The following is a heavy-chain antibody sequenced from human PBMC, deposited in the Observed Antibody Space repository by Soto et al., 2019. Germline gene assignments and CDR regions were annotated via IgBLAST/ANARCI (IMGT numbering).Heavy chain of an antibody. J-gene: IGHJ5*02. CDR2: IIPIFGTA. D-gene: IGHD3-3*01. Sequence: SVKVSCKASGGTFSSYAISWVRQAPGQGLEWMGGIIPIFGTANYAQKFQGRVTITADESTSTAYMELSSLRSEDTAVYYCARVGLRFLEWLLSCPWGQGTLVTVSS. CDR1: GGTFSSYA. CDR3: ARVGLRFLEWLLSCP. V-gene: IGHV1-69*13.